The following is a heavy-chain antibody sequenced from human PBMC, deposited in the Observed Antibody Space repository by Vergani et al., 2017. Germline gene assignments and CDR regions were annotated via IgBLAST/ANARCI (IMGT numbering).Heavy chain of an antibody. V-gene: IGHV4-34*01. CDR1: GGSFSGYY. CDR3: ARGSGDGTDYHP. J-gene: IGHJ5*02. D-gene: IGHD5-12*01. Sequence: QEQLQQWGAGLLKPSETLSLTCAVYGGSFSGYYWTWIRQPPGKGLEWIGEINHSGSANYNPSLKSRVTISVDKSKNQFSLKLSSVTAADTAVYYCARGSGDGTDYHPWGQGTLVTVSS. CDR2: INHSGSA.